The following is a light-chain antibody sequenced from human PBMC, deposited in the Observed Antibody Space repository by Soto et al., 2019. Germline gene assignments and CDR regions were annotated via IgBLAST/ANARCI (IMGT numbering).Light chain of an antibody. Sequence: EIVLTQSPATLSLSPGERATLSCRASQSISSYLAWFQQKPGQAPRLLIYDASSRATGIPARFNGSGSGTDFTLTISSVESEDSAAYYCQQRYNRYTFGQGTKLEIK. V-gene: IGKV3-11*01. CDR3: QQRYNRYT. J-gene: IGKJ2*01. CDR1: QSISSY. CDR2: DAS.